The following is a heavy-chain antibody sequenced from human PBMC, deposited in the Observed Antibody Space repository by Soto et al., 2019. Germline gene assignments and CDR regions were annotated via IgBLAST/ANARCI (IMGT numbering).Heavy chain of an antibody. D-gene: IGHD3-16*01. Sequence: GGSLRLSCATSGLNFADAWMGWVRQPPGRGPEWIGRIKSRTHGGTADFPAPLKGRFSISRDDSTSTLYLLMTSLQTEDTAVYHCTSDVGHMSLPLFSSWGQGTLVTVSS. J-gene: IGHJ5*02. CDR1: GLNFADAW. CDR3: TSDVGHMSLPLFSS. CDR2: IKSRTHGGTA. V-gene: IGHV3-15*05.